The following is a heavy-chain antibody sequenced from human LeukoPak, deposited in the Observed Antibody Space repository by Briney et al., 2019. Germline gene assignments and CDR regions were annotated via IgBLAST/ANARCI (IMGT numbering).Heavy chain of an antibody. V-gene: IGHV4-30-2*01. CDR3: ASSSLTGYYFLVY. D-gene: IGHD3-9*01. CDR1: GGSISSGGYS. Sequence: SETLSLTCAVSGGSISSGGYSWSWIRQPPGKGLEWIGYIYHSGSTYYNPSLKSRVTISVDRSKIQFSLKLSSVTAADTAVYYCASSSLTGYYFLVYWGQGTLVTVSS. CDR2: IYHSGST. J-gene: IGHJ4*02.